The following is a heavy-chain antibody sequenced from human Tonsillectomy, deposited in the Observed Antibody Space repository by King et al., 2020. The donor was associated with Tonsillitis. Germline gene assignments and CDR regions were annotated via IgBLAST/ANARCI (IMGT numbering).Heavy chain of an antibody. Sequence: VQLQESGPGLVKSSETLSLTCTVSGDSLSRDYWTWIRQPPGKGLEWLGYIFHSGRTSYNPSLTSRLTVSVDTYKNQFSLKLTSVTAADTAVYYCARYTMTGGGALDYWGQGTVVIVSS. V-gene: IGHV4-59*08. CDR3: ARYTMTGGGALDY. J-gene: IGHJ4*02. CDR1: GDSLSRDY. D-gene: IGHD3-22*01. CDR2: IFHSGRT.